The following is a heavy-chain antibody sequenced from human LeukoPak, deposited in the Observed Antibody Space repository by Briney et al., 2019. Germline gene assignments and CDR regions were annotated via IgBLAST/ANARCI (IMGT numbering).Heavy chain of an antibody. D-gene: IGHD4-17*01. Sequence: PGGSLRLSCAASGFTFSSYGMPWVRQAPGKGLEWVAVISYDGSNKYYADSVKGRFTISRDNSKNTLYLQMNSLRAEDTAVYYCAKDCSYGDSFDYWGQGTLVTVSS. CDR2: ISYDGSNK. V-gene: IGHV3-30*18. CDR3: AKDCSYGDSFDY. J-gene: IGHJ4*02. CDR1: GFTFSSYG.